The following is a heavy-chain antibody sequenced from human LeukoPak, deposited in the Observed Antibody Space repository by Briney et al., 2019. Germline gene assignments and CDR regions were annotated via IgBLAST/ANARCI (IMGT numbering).Heavy chain of an antibody. CDR1: GFTFSSYE. D-gene: IGHD3-22*01. J-gene: IGHJ3*02. CDR2: ISSSGSTI. Sequence: PGGSLRLSCAASGFTFSSYEVNWVRQAPGKGLEWVSYISSSGSTIYYADSVKGRFTISRDNAKNSLYLQMNSLRAEDTAVYYCARGMYSYDSSGYAFDIWGQGTMVTVSS. V-gene: IGHV3-48*03. CDR3: ARGMYSYDSSGYAFDI.